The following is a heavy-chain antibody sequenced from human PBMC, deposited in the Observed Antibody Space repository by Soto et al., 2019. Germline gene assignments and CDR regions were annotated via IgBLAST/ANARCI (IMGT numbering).Heavy chain of an antibody. Sequence: SETLSLTCAVYGGSFSGYYWSWIRQPPGKGLEWIGEINHSGNTNYNPSLKSRVTISVDKSKNQFSLKLSSVTASDTAVYYCASQGLPYFDWSPSPLYYWDVWGKVTRVTVSS. CDR2: INHSGNT. D-gene: IGHD3-9*01. CDR1: GGSFSGYY. J-gene: IGHJ6*04. V-gene: IGHV4-34*01. CDR3: ASQGLPYFDWSPSPLYYWDV.